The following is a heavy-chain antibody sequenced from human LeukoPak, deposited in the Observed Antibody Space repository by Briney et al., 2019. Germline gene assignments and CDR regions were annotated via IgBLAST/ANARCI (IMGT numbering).Heavy chain of an antibody. CDR3: ARLIGWSRFDP. D-gene: IGHD6-19*01. CDR1: GFTFSNYA. Sequence: GGSLRLSCTASGFTFSNYALSWVRQAPGKGLEWVSGISAGGGITYYADSLKGLFTISRDNSRNTVYLQMNSLRAEDTAVFYCARLIGWSRFDPWGQGALVTVSS. J-gene: IGHJ5*02. CDR2: ISAGGGIT. V-gene: IGHV3-23*01.